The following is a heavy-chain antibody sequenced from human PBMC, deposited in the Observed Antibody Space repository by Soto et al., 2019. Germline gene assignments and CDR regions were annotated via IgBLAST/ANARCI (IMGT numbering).Heavy chain of an antibody. CDR1: GDSVSSNSAA. V-gene: IGHV6-1*01. Sequence: SQTLSLTCAISGDSVSSNSAAWNWIRQSPSRGLEWLGRTYYRSKWYNDYAVSVKSRITINPDTSKNQFSLQLNSVTPEDTAVYYCARGNRRYCMSTSCYTAHYDSYARDVARPGTTLPV. J-gene: IGHJ6*02. D-gene: IGHD2-2*02. CDR2: TYYRSKWYN. CDR3: ARGNRRYCMSTSCYTAHYDSYARDV.